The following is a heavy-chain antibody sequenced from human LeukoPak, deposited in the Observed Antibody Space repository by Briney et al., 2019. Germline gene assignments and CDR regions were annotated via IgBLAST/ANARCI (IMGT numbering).Heavy chain of an antibody. J-gene: IGHJ4*02. V-gene: IGHV1-18*01. CDR2: ISTYNGNT. D-gene: IGHD3-10*01. Sequence: ASVKVSCKASGYSFTTYGISWVRQAPGQGLEWMGWISTYNGNTNYAQKLQGRVTMTTDTSTSTAYMELTSLRSDDTAVYYCAKAPNYSGSGSPLFDYWGQGTLVTVSS. CDR3: AKAPNYSGSGSPLFDY. CDR1: GYSFTTYG.